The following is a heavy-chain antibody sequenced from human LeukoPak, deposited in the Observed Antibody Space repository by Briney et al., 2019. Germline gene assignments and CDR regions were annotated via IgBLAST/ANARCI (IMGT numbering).Heavy chain of an antibody. CDR1: GLTVSSNY. CDR2: IYTGGST. J-gene: IGHJ4*02. Sequence: GGSLRLSCAASGLTVSSNYMSWVRQAPGKGLEWVSVIYTGGSTYYADSVKGRFTICRDNSKNTVYLQMNSLRAEDTALYYCARGSTSPLDYWGQGTLVTVSS. CDR3: ARGSTSPLDY. V-gene: IGHV3-53*01.